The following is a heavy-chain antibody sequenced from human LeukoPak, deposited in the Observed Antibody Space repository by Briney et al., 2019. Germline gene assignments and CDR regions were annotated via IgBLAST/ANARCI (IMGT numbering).Heavy chain of an antibody. CDR2: MNPNSGNT. V-gene: IGHV1-8*01. CDR1: GYTFTSYD. Sequence: ASVKVSCKASGYTFTSYDINWVRQATGQGLEWMGWMNPNSGNTGYAEKFQGRVTMTRDTSMSTVYMELSSLTSEGTAVYYCARGGIAAAGVDYWGQGTLVTVSS. D-gene: IGHD6-13*01. J-gene: IGHJ4*02. CDR3: ARGGIAAAGVDY.